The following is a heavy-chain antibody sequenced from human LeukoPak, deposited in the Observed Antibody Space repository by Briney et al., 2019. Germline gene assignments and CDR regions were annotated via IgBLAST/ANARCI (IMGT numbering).Heavy chain of an antibody. CDR3: AAKGNGYTGTYVVAH. CDR2: LYSSGYT. V-gene: IGHV3-66*01. CDR1: GFSVTSNY. J-gene: IGHJ4*02. Sequence: PGGSLTLSCAASGFSVTSNYMSWVRQAPGQGLEWVSVLYSSGYTKYADSVKGRFSISRDTSENTLSLHMNSLRAEDSAVYYCAAKGNGYTGTYVVAHWGRGTLVTVSS. D-gene: IGHD5-12*01.